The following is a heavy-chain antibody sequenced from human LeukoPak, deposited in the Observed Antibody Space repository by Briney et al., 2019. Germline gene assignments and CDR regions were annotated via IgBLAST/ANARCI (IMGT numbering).Heavy chain of an antibody. Sequence: GGSLRLSCAASGFTFSSYAMSWVRQAPGKGLEWVSAISGSGGSTYYADSVKGRFTISRDNSKNTLYLQMNSLRAEDTAVYYCAKGIWFGELFPIDPWGQGTLVTASS. CDR1: GFTFSSYA. D-gene: IGHD3-10*01. CDR2: ISGSGGST. V-gene: IGHV3-23*01. J-gene: IGHJ5*02. CDR3: AKGIWFGELFPIDP.